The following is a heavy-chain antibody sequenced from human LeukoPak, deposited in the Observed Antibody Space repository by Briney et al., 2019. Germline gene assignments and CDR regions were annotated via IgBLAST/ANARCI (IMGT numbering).Heavy chain of an antibody. CDR1: GYTFTGYY. J-gene: IGHJ4*02. D-gene: IGHD2-2*01. CDR2: INPNSGGT. CDR3: ARGIVVVPAADYHFDY. V-gene: IGHV1-2*02. Sequence: ASVKVSCKASGYTFTGYYMHWVRQAPGQGLEWMGWINPNSGGTNYAQKFQGRVTMTRDTSISTAYMELSRLRSDDTAVYYCARGIVVVPAADYHFDYWGQGTLVTVSS.